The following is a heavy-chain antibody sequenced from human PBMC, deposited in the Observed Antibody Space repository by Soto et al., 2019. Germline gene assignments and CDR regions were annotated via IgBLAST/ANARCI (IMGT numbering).Heavy chain of an antibody. CDR2: ISSSGSTI. D-gene: IGHD2-2*01. Sequence: QVQLVESGGGLVKPGGSLGLSCVASGFTFSDYYMSWIRQAPGKGLEWVSYISSSGSTIYYADSVKGRFTISSDNAKNALYLQMNSLRAEDTAVYYCARDLDGCVSTSCSLDVWGQGTTVTVSS. J-gene: IGHJ6*02. CDR1: GFTFSDYY. V-gene: IGHV3-11*01. CDR3: ARDLDGCVSTSCSLDV.